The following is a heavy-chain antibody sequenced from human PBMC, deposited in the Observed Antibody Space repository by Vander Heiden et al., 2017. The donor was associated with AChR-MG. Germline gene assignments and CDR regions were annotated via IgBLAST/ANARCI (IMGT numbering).Heavy chain of an antibody. CDR3: ARENSSGASFGFDP. CDR1: GYTFTSYD. Sequence: QVPLVQSGAEVKKPGASVKVSCKASGYTFTSYDIHWVRQATGQGLEWMGWITPNSGNTGYAQKFQGRVTMTRNTSISTAYMELSSLRSEDTAVYYCARENSSGASFGFDPWGQGTLVNVSS. J-gene: IGHJ5*02. CDR2: ITPNSGNT. V-gene: IGHV1-8*01. D-gene: IGHD6-19*01.